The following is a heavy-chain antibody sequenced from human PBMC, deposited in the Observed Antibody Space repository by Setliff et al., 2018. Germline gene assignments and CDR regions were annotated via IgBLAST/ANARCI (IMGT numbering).Heavy chain of an antibody. D-gene: IGHD3-16*01. CDR1: GASITSSSYL. V-gene: IGHV4-39*01. CDR2: VFYTGSN. J-gene: IGHJ4*02. Sequence: SETLSLTCTVSGASITSSSYLWGWVRQPPGKGLEWIGSVFYTGSNYNSPSLKSRVTIFVDTSKNQFSLTLSSVTAADTAVYYCARLPNYVWGSPVDYWGQGTLVTVSS. CDR3: ARLPNYVWGSPVDY.